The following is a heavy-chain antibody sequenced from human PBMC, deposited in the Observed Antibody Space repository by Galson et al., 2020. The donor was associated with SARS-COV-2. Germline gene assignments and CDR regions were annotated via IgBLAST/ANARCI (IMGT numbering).Heavy chain of an antibody. CDR3: AKDDSSGYSTSWFDP. CDR2: ISYDGSNK. CDR1: GFTFSSYG. V-gene: IGHV3-30*18. Sequence: GESLKISCAASGFTFSSYGMHWVRQATGKGLEWVAVISYDGSNKYYADSVKGRFTISRDNSKNTLYLQMNSLRAEDTAVYYCAKDDSSGYSTSWFDPWGQGTLVTVSS. J-gene: IGHJ5*02. D-gene: IGHD3-22*01.